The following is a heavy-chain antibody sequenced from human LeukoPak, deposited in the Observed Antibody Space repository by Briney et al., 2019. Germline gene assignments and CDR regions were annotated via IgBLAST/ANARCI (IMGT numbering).Heavy chain of an antibody. V-gene: IGHV1-46*01. CDR3: ARDPRPSYDSSDYYYPGDY. Sequence: GASXKVSCKASGYTFTSYYMHWVRQAPGQGLEWMAIINPSGGSTRYAQKFQGTVTMTRDTSTSTVYMELSSLRSEDTAVYYCARDPRPSYDSSDYYYPGDYWGQGTLVTVSS. J-gene: IGHJ4*02. CDR1: GYTFTSYY. CDR2: INPSGGST. D-gene: IGHD3-22*01.